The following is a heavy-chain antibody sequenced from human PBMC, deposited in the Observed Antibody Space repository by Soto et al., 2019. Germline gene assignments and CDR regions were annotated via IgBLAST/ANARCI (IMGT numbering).Heavy chain of an antibody. J-gene: IGHJ2*01. V-gene: IGHV4-34*01. D-gene: IGHD3-9*01. CDR1: GGSFSGYY. CDR3: ARGGHDILTGPPWVWYFDL. Sequence: QVQLQQWGAGPLRPLETLSLTCGVSGGSFSGYYWAWIRQSPGKGLEWIGGINDRGSINYNPSLKSRVRISVDTSKNHYSLDPRSCAAADTAGYYRARGGHDILTGPPWVWYFDLWGRGTLVTVSS. CDR2: INDRGSI.